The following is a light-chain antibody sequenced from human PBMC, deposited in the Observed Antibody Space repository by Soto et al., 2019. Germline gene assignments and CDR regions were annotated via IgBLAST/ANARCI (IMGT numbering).Light chain of an antibody. Sequence: QSALTQPASVSGSLGQSITISCTGTTSDVGGYNYVSWYQHHPGKAPRLIIYDVTKRPSGVPDRFSAPRAGNTASLTISGLQPEDEADYHCCSYAGTSTFYAFGTGTKVTVL. CDR3: CSYAGTSTFYA. CDR1: TSDVGGYNY. CDR2: DVT. V-gene: IGLV2-11*01. J-gene: IGLJ1*01.